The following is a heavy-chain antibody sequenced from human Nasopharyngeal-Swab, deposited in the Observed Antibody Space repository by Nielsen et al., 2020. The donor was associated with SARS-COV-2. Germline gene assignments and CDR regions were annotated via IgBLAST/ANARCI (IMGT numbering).Heavy chain of an antibody. CDR3: ASHRRGYSEDYGMDV. Sequence: RQALGKGLEWIGSIYYSGSTYYNPSLKSRVTISVDTSKNQFSLKLSSVTAADTAVYYCASHRRGYSEDYGMDVWGQGTTVTVSS. J-gene: IGHJ6*02. V-gene: IGHV4-39*01. D-gene: IGHD5-18*01. CDR2: IYYSGST.